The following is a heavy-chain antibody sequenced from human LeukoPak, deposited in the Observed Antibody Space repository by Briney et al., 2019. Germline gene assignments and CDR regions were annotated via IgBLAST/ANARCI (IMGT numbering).Heavy chain of an antibody. D-gene: IGHD6-19*01. CDR3: ATSLSGWFGPSAYY. J-gene: IGHJ4*01. Sequence: GSLRLSCAASGFPFPNYEMSWVRQAPGKGLEWVSFISSGSDDIQYAGSVKGRFTISRDNAQDSLYLQMNSLRVEDTAIYYCATSLSGWFGPSAYYWGQEPRSPSPQ. V-gene: IGHV3-48*03. CDR1: GFPFPNYE. CDR2: ISSGSDDI.